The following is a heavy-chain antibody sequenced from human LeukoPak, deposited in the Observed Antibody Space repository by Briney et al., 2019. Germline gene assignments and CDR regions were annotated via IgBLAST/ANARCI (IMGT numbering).Heavy chain of an antibody. CDR3: ARPSGSYYYFDY. CDR2: INPSGGST. J-gene: IGHJ4*02. V-gene: IGHV1-46*01. CDR1: GYTFIDYY. Sequence: ASVKVSCKASGYTFIDYYIHWVRQAPGQGLEWMGIINPSGGSTSYAQKFQGRVTMTRDTSTSTVYMELSSLRSEDTAVYYCARPSGSYYYFDYWGQGTLVTVSS. D-gene: IGHD3-10*01.